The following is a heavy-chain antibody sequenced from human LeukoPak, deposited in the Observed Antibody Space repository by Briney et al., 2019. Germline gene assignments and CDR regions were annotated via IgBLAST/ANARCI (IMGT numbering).Heavy chain of an antibody. J-gene: IGHJ4*02. Sequence: PGGSLRLSCAASGFTFDDYGMSWVRQAPGKGLEWVSGINWNGGNTGYADSVKGRFTISRDNAKNSLYLQMNSLRAEDTALYYCARGSRGYSGYDLYYFDYWGQGNLVTVSS. V-gene: IGHV3-20*04. CDR2: INWNGGNT. CDR3: ARGSRGYSGYDLYYFDY. D-gene: IGHD5-12*01. CDR1: GFTFDDYG.